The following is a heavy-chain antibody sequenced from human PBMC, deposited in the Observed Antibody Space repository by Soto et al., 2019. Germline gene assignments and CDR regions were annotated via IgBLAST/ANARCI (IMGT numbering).Heavy chain of an antibody. CDR2: IIPIFGTA. Sequence: ASVKVSCKASGGTFSSYAISWVRQAPGQGLEWMGGIIPIFGTANYAQKFQGRVTITADESTSTAYMELSSLRSEDTAVYYCASRRYSYGYFDYWGQGTLVTVSS. V-gene: IGHV1-69*13. CDR3: ASRRYSYGYFDY. J-gene: IGHJ4*02. CDR1: GGTFSSYA. D-gene: IGHD5-18*01.